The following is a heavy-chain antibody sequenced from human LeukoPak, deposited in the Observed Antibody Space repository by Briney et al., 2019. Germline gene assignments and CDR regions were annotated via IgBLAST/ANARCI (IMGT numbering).Heavy chain of an antibody. CDR2: IDPNSGGT. CDR3: ARAFYYDSSVYYYFDY. V-gene: IGHV1-2*02. J-gene: IGHJ4*02. CDR1: GYTFTCYD. D-gene: IGHD3-22*01. Sequence: GASVKVSCKASGYTFTCYDMHWVRQAPGQGLEWMGWIDPNSGGTNYAQKFQGRVTMTRDTSISTAYMELSRLRSDDTAVYYCARAFYYDSSVYYYFDYWGQGTLVTVSS.